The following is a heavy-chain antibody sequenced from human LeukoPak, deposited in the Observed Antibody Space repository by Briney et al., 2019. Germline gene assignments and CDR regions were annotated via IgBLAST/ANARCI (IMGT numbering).Heavy chain of an antibody. J-gene: IGHJ6*02. V-gene: IGHV1-69*10. CDR2: IIPIFDIV. D-gene: IGHD1-14*01. CDR1: GGTFSSYA. CDR3: ARAPAGMDV. Sequence: SVKVSCKASGGTFSSYAISWVRQAPGQGLEWMGGIIPIFDIVNYTQKFQGRVTITADTITNTAYMELSSLRSEDTAVYFCARAPAGMDVWGQGTTVIVSS.